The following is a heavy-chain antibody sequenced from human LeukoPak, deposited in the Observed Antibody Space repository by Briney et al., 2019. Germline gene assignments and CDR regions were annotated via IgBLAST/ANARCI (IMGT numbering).Heavy chain of an antibody. CDR2: IYYSGST. Sequence: SETLSLTCTVSGYSISSGYYWGWIRQPPGKGLEWIASIYYSGSTYYNPSLKSRVTISVDTSKNQFSLKLSSVTAADTAVYYCARGSIGVVVVAATPPWFDPWGQGTLVTVSS. J-gene: IGHJ5*02. CDR1: GYSISSGYY. D-gene: IGHD2-15*01. V-gene: IGHV4-38-2*02. CDR3: ARGSIGVVVVAATPPWFDP.